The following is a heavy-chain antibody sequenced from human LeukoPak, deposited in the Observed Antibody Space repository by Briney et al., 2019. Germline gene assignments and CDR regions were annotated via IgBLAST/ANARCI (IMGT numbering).Heavy chain of an antibody. J-gene: IGHJ6*02. Sequence: GGSLRLSCAASGFTFSSYAMSWVRQAPGKGLEWVSAISGSGGSTYYADSVKGRFTISRDNSKNTLDLQMNSLRAEDTAIYYCAKVKDSYYYYGMDVWGQGTTVTVSS. D-gene: IGHD2-15*01. CDR3: AKVKDSYYYYGMDV. CDR2: ISGSGGST. CDR1: GFTFSSYA. V-gene: IGHV3-23*01.